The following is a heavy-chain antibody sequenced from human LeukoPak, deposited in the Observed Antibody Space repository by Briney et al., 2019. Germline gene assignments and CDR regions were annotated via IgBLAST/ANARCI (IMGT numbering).Heavy chain of an antibody. CDR3: ASRLSIYSSVWHWAFDY. CDR1: GFTFSSYG. D-gene: IGHD6-19*01. V-gene: IGHV3-23*01. Sequence: PGGSLRLSCAASGFTFSSYGMSWVRQAPGKGLEWVSAISGSGGSTYYADSVKGRFTISRDNSKNTLYLQMNSLRAEDTAVYYCASRLSIYSSVWHWAFDYWGQGTLVTVSS. CDR2: ISGSGGST. J-gene: IGHJ4*02.